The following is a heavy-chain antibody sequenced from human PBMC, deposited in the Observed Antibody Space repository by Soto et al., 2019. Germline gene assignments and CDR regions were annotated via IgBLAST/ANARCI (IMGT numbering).Heavy chain of an antibody. V-gene: IGHV1-69*01. J-gene: IGHJ4*02. CDR2: ITPMFGIA. CDR3: ASDRHHSGFED. CDR1: GGSFSNYA. Sequence: QVHLVQSGAEVKKPGSSVRVSCKASGGSFSNYAVTWVRQAPGQRLEWMGGITPMFGIANYAQKFQGRVTLTADESTGTAYMELSSLRSDDTATYYCASDRHHSGFEDCGQGTLVTVSS.